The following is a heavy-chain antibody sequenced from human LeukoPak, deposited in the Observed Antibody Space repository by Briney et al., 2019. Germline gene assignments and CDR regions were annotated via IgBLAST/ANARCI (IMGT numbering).Heavy chain of an antibody. CDR3: AISTMVREYYFDY. D-gene: IGHD3-10*01. V-gene: IGHV3-30*04. CDR1: GFTFSSYA. CDR2: ISYDGSNK. Sequence: GGSLRLSCAASGFTFSSYAMHWVRQAPGKGLEWVAVISYDGSNKYYADSVKGRFTISRDNSKNTLYLQMNSLRAEDTAVYYCAISTMVREYYFDYWGQGTLVTVSS. J-gene: IGHJ4*02.